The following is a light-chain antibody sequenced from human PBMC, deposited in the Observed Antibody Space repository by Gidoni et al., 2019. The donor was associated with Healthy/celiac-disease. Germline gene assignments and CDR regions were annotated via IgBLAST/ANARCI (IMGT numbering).Light chain of an antibody. CDR1: QSVSSY. CDR3: QQRSNWPPT. CDR2: DAS. Sequence: DIVLTQSPAPLSVSPGERATLSCRASQSVSSYLAWYQQKPGQAPRLLIYDASNRATGIPARFSGSGSGTDFTLTISSLEPEDFAVYYCQQRSNWPPTFGQGTRLEIK. J-gene: IGKJ5*01. V-gene: IGKV3-11*01.